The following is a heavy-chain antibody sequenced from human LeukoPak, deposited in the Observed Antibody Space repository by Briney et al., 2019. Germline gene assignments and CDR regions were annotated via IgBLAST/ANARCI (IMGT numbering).Heavy chain of an antibody. V-gene: IGHV3-49*04. CDR2: IRSKAYGGTT. D-gene: IGHD3-3*01. Sequence: GGSLRLSCSTSGFTFGDYAMSWVRQAPGKGLEWVGFIRSKAYGGTTEYAASVKGRFTISRDDSKSIAYLQMNSLKIEDTAVYYCTRERCGSGYYGYWGQGTLVTVSS. CDR3: TRERCGSGYYGY. J-gene: IGHJ4*02. CDR1: GFTFGDYA.